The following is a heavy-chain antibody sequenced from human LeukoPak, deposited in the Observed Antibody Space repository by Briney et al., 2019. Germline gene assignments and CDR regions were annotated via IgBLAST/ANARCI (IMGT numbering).Heavy chain of an antibody. Sequence: SETLSLTCAVYGGSFSGYYWSWIRQPPGKGLEWIGEINHSGSTNYNPSLKSRVTISVDTSKNHFSLKLSSVTAAVTAVYYCASESVAVALPDYWGQGTLVTVSS. CDR1: GGSFSGYY. CDR3: ASESVAVALPDY. D-gene: IGHD6-19*01. J-gene: IGHJ4*02. CDR2: INHSGST. V-gene: IGHV4-34*01.